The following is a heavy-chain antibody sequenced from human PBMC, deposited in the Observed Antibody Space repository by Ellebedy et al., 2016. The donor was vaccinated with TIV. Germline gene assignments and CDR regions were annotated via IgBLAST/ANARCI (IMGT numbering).Heavy chain of an antibody. J-gene: IGHJ6*02. Sequence: KVSCKGSGYSFTSYWISWVRQMPGKGLEWVGRIDPSDSYTNYSPSFQGHVTISADKSISTAYLQWSSLKASDTAMYYCARHGRYCGSTRCYAGYYGMDVWGQGTTVTVSS. D-gene: IGHD2-2*01. V-gene: IGHV5-10-1*01. CDR1: GYSFTSYW. CDR3: ARHGRYCGSTRCYAGYYGMDV. CDR2: IDPSDSYT.